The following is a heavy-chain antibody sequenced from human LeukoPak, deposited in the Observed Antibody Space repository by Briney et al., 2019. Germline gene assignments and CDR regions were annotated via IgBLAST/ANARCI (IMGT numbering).Heavy chain of an antibody. D-gene: IGHD4-17*01. CDR2: IIPILGIA. Sequence: SVKVSCKASGGTFSSYTTSWVRQAPGQGLEWMGRIIPILGIANYAQKFQGRVTITADKSTSTAYMELSSLRSEDTAVYYCARTRDYGNWYFDLWGRGTLATVSS. V-gene: IGHV1-69*02. CDR3: ARTRDYGNWYFDL. CDR1: GGTFSSYT. J-gene: IGHJ2*01.